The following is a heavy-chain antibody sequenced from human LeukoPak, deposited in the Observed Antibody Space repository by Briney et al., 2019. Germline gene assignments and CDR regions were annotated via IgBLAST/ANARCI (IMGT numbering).Heavy chain of an antibody. CDR2: INHSGST. D-gene: IGHD3-3*01. Sequence: SETLSLTCTVSGASISSSSYYWGWIRQPPGKGLEWIGEINHSGSTNYNPSLKSRVTISVDTSKNQFSLKLSSVTAADTAVYYCARGQGAWGEPNYDFWSGYSNWFDPWGQGTLVTVSS. CDR3: ARGQGAWGEPNYDFWSGYSNWFDP. V-gene: IGHV4-39*07. CDR1: GASISSSSYY. J-gene: IGHJ5*02.